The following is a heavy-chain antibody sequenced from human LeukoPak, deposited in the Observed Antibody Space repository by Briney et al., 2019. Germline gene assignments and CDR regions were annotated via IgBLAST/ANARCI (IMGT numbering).Heavy chain of an antibody. CDR2: IWYDGSNK. CDR3: ARDAPGQDGMDV. J-gene: IGHJ6*02. V-gene: IGHV3-33*01. D-gene: IGHD3-10*01. CDR1: GFTFSSYG. Sequence: GGSLRLSCAASGFTFSSYGMHWVRQAPGKGLEWVAVIWYDGSNKYYGDFVKGRFTISRDNSKNTLYLQMNSLRVEDTAVYYCARDAPGQDGMDVWGQGTTVTVSS.